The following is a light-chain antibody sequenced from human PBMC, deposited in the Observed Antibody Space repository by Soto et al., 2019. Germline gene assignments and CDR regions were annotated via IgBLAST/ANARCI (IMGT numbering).Light chain of an antibody. CDR3: QQYSSTPWT. J-gene: IGKJ1*01. Sequence: IVRSQTQNYLAVSLGERATIHCKSSQSVFYTSNNTNYLTWYQQKPGQPPKVLIYGASIRESGVPDRFSGSGSGTDFTLTISSLQAEDVAVYFCQQYSSTPWTFGQGTKVDIK. CDR1: QSVFYTSNNTNY. CDR2: GAS. V-gene: IGKV4-1*01.